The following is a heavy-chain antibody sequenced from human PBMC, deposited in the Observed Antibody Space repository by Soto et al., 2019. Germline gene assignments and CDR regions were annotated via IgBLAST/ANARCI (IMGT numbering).Heavy chain of an antibody. V-gene: IGHV3-33*01. CDR2: IWYDGSNK. J-gene: IGHJ4*02. D-gene: IGHD3-3*01. CDR1: GFTFSSYG. Sequence: GGSLRLSCAASGFTFSSYGMHWVRQAPGKGLEWVAVIWYDGSNKYYADSVKGRFTISRDNSKNTLYLQMNSLRAEDTAVYYCARDASYNYDFWSGYFRFDYWGQGTLVTVSS. CDR3: ARDASYNYDFWSGYFRFDY.